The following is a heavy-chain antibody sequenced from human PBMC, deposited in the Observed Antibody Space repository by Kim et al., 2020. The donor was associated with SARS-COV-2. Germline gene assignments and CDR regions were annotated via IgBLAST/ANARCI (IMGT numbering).Heavy chain of an antibody. Sequence: SQTLSLTCAVYGGSFSGYYWSWIRQPPGKGLEWIGEINHSGSTNYNPSLKSRVTISVDTSKNQFSLKLSSVTAADSAVYYCGGSSSWYDYWCQGTLVT. CDR3: GGSSSWYDY. V-gene: IGHV4-34*01. CDR2: INHSGST. J-gene: IGHJ4*02. D-gene: IGHD6-13*01. CDR1: GGSFSGYY.